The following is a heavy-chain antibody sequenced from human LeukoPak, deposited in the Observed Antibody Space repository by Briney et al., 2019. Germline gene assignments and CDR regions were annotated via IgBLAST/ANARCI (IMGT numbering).Heavy chain of an antibody. J-gene: IGHJ4*02. V-gene: IGHV3-7*01. CDR1: GFTFSSYW. CDR2: IKQDGSEK. CDR3: ARDSLIAVAALDY. D-gene: IGHD6-19*01. Sequence: GGSLRLSCAASGFTFSSYWMSWVRQAPGKGLEWVANIKQDGSEKYYVDSVKGRFTISRGNAKNSLYLQMNSLRAEDTAVYYCARDSLIAVAALDYWGQGTLVTVSS.